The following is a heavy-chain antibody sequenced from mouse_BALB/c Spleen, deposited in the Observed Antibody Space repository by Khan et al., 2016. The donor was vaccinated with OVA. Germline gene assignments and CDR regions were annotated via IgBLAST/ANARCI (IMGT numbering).Heavy chain of an antibody. Sequence: EVKLLESGPGLVKPSQSLSLTCAVSGYSITSDYAWNGIRPLPGNQLEWMSYISSTGGTSYHPSLKGRISVTRDTSKNQFFLQLKSVTTEDTATDYGASSREYSFGEAFDCWGQGTLVTVSS. J-gene: IGHJ4*01. V-gene: IGHV3-2*02. CDR1: GYSITSDYA. D-gene: IGHD1-1*01. CDR3: ASSREYSFGEAFDC. CDR2: ISSTGGT.